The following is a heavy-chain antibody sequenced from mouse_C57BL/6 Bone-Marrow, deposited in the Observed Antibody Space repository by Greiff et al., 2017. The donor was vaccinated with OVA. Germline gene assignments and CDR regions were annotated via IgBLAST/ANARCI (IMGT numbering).Heavy chain of an antibody. V-gene: IGHV1-64*01. CDR2: IHPNSGST. CDR1: GYTFTSYW. CDR3: ARLLIYYGNCFFDY. D-gene: IGHD2-1*01. Sequence: VQLQQPGAELVKPGASVKLSCKASGYTFTSYWMHWVKQRPGQGLEWIGMIHPNSGSTNYNEKFKSKATLTVDKSSSTAYMQLSSLTSEDSAVYYCARLLIYYGNCFFDYWGQGTTLTVSS. J-gene: IGHJ2*01.